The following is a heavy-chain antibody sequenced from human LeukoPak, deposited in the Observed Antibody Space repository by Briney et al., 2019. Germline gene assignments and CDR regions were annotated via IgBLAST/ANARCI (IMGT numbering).Heavy chain of an antibody. Sequence: ASVKVSCKASGCTFTSYAMHWVRQAPGQRLEWMGWINAGNGNTKYSQKFQGRVTITRDTSASTAYMELSSLRSEDTAVYYCARDSSFPYYDFWSGSSDYWGQGTLVTVSS. CDR1: GCTFTSYA. J-gene: IGHJ4*02. CDR3: ARDSSFPYYDFWSGSSDY. V-gene: IGHV1-3*01. D-gene: IGHD3-3*01. CDR2: INAGNGNT.